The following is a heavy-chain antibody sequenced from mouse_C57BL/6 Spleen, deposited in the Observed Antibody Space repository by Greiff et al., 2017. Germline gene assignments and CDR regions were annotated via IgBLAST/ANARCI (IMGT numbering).Heavy chain of an antibody. CDR3: TTVRSMDY. V-gene: IGHV14-4*01. CDR2: IDPENGDT. Sequence: EVKLVASGAELVRPGASVKLSCTASGFNIKDDYMHWVKQRPEPGLEWIGWIDPENGDTEYASKFQGKAPITADTSSNTADLQLSSLTSEDTAVYSCTTVRSMDYWGQGTSVTVSS. J-gene: IGHJ4*01. D-gene: IGHD2-2*01. CDR1: GFNIKDDY.